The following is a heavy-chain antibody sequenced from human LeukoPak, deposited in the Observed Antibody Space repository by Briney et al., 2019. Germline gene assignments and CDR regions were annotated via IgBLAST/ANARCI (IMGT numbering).Heavy chain of an antibody. CDR3: ARDGCSSTSCVSSWFDP. D-gene: IGHD2-2*01. CDR2: IYHSGST. Sequence: SGTLSLTCAVSGGSISSSNWWSWVRQPPGKGLEWIGEIYHSGSTNYNPSLKSRVTISVDKSKNQFSLKLSSVTAADTAVYYCARDGCSSTSCVSSWFDPWGQGTLVTVSS. V-gene: IGHV4-4*02. J-gene: IGHJ5*02. CDR1: GGSISSSNW.